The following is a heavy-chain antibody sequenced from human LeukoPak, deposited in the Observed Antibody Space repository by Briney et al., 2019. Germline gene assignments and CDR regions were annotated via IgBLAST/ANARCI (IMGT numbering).Heavy chain of an antibody. CDR1: GGSISSGGYY. V-gene: IGHV4-31*03. J-gene: IGHJ6*02. D-gene: IGHD1-1*01. CDR3: ARDTTGTTDYYYGMDV. Sequence: SETLSLTCTVSGGSISSGGYYWSWIRQHPGKGLEWIGYIYYSGSTYYNPSLKSRVTISVDTSKNQFSLKLSSVTAADTAVYYCARDTTGTTDYYYGMDVWGQGTTVTVS. CDR2: IYYSGST.